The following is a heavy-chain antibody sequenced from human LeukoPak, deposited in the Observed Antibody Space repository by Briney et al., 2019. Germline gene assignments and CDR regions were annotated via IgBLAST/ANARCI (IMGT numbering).Heavy chain of an antibody. CDR1: GYTFTGYY. Sequence: ASVKVSCKASGYTFTGYYMHWVRQAPGQGLEWMGIINPSGGSTSYAQKFQGRVTMTRDTSISTAYMELTSLRSDDTAVYYCARGRRILVGATNAGDFFDFWGQGTLVTVSS. CDR2: INPSGGST. J-gene: IGHJ4*02. V-gene: IGHV1-46*01. CDR3: ARGRRILVGATNAGDFFDF. D-gene: IGHD1-26*01.